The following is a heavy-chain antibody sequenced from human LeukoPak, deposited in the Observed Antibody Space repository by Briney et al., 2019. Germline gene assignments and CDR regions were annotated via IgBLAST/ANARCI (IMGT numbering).Heavy chain of an antibody. CDR3: AKEAYYDILTGYLNWFDP. CDR2: ISGSGGST. D-gene: IGHD3-9*01. Sequence: GGSLRLSCAASGFTFSSYAMSWVRQAPGKGLEWVSAISGSGGSTYYADSVKGRFTISRDNSKNTLYLQMNSLRAEDTAVYYCAKEAYYDILTGYLNWFDPWGQGTLVTVSS. CDR1: GFTFSSYA. J-gene: IGHJ5*02. V-gene: IGHV3-23*01.